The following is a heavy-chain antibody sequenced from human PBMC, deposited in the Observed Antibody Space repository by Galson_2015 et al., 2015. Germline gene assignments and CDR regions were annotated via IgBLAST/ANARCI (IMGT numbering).Heavy chain of an antibody. CDR2: IYPADSDT. V-gene: IGHV5-51*01. J-gene: IGHJ4*02. Sequence: QSGAEVKKPGESLKISCKGSGYSFTSYWTGWVRQMPGKGLEWMVIIYPADSDTRISPSFQGQVTISADKSINAAYLQWSSLKASDTAMYYCVIAASGTGGYYFDYWGQGTLVTVSS. D-gene: IGHD6-13*01. CDR1: GYSFTSYW. CDR3: VIAASGTGGYYFDY.